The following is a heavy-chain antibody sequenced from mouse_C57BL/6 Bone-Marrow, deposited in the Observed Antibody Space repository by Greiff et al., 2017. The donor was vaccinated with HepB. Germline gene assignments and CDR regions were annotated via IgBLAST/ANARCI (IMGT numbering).Heavy chain of an antibody. CDR2: IDPNNGGT. J-gene: IGHJ2*01. Sequence: EVQLQQSGPELVKPGASVKISCKASGYTFTDYYMNWVKQRHGKSLEWIGDIDPNNGGTSYNQKFKGKATLTVDKSSSTAYMELRSLTSEDSAVYYCATFITTVVDYWGQGTTLTVSS. V-gene: IGHV1-26*01. CDR1: GYTFTDYY. D-gene: IGHD1-1*01. CDR3: ATFITTVVDY.